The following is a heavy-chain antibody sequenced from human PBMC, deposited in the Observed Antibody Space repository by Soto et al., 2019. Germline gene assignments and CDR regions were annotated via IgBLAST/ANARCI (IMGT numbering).Heavy chain of an antibody. V-gene: IGHV3-7*05. D-gene: IGHD1-7*01. CDR1: GFTFSSYW. CDR2: IKQDGSEK. Sequence: GGSLRLSCAASGFTFSSYWMSWVRQAPGKGLEWVANIKQDGSEKYYVDSVKGRFTISRDNAKNSLYLQINSLRAEDTAVYYCAREGELRGYYFDYWGQGTLVTVSS. J-gene: IGHJ4*02. CDR3: AREGELRGYYFDY.